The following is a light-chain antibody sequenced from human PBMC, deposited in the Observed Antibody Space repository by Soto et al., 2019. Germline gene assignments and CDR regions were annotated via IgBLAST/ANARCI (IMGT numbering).Light chain of an antibody. CDR1: QTISSSIY. CDR3: QQYGNSPRT. V-gene: IGKV3-20*01. CDR2: GAS. Sequence: EIVLTQSPGTLSLSPGERATLSCRASQTISSSIYLAWYQQKPGQAPRLLIYGASSRATGIPDRFSGSGSGTDFTLTISRLEPEDFAVYYCQQYGNSPRTFGQGTKVDNK. J-gene: IGKJ1*01.